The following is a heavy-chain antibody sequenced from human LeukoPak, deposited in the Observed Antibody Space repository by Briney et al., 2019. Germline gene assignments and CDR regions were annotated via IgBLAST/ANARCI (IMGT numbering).Heavy chain of an antibody. CDR2: VYYSGSP. V-gene: IGHV4-39*07. CDR1: GGSISSRSYY. CDR3: ARDVVVTATLRSTYYFDY. D-gene: IGHD2-21*02. J-gene: IGHJ4*02. Sequence: PSETLSLTCTVSGGSISSRSYYWGWIRQPPGKGLEWIGSVYYSGSPYYNPSLKSRVIISVDTSKNQLSLRLTSVTAADTAVYYSARDVVVTATLRSTYYFDYWGQGTLVTVSS.